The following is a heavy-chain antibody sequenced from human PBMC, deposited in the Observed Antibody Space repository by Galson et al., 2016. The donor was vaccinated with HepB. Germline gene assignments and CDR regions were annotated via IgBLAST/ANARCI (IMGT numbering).Heavy chain of an antibody. D-gene: IGHD2-2*01. CDR3: AKDSIIQLPIQSYYYYYGMDV. Sequence: SLRLSCAASGFTFSSYAMSWVRQAPGKGLEWVSAISGSGGNTKYADSVKGRFTISRDKSKNTLFLQMNRLRAEDTAVYYCAKDSIIQLPIQSYYYYYGMDVWGHGTTVTVSS. V-gene: IGHV3-23*01. CDR2: ISGSGGNT. J-gene: IGHJ6*02. CDR1: GFTFSSYA.